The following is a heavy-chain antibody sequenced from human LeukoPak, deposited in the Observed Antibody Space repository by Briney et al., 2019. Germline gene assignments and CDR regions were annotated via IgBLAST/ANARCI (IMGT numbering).Heavy chain of an antibody. CDR3: AKGGSYRSQPYFDY. CDR2: ISGSSSYI. Sequence: GGSLRLSCAASGFTFSSYAMNWVRQAPGKGLEWVSSISGSSSYIYYADSLKGRFTVSRDNARNSLYLQMNSLRAEDTAVYYCAKGGSYRSQPYFDYWGQGTPVTVSS. J-gene: IGHJ4*02. V-gene: IGHV3-21*01. CDR1: GFTFSSYA. D-gene: IGHD3-16*02.